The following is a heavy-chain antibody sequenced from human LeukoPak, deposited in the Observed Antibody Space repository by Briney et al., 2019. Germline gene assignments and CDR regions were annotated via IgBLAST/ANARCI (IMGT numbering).Heavy chain of an antibody. V-gene: IGHV3-30*03. CDR3: ASNDFWSHFLDY. J-gene: IGHJ4*02. Sequence: PGGSLRLSCAASGFTFSSYGMHWVRQAPGKGLEWVAVISYDGSNKYYADSVKGRFTISRDNGKNSLYLQMSSLRAEDTAVYYCASNDFWSHFLDYWGQGTRVTVSS. CDR1: GFTFSSYG. D-gene: IGHD3-3*01. CDR2: ISYDGSNK.